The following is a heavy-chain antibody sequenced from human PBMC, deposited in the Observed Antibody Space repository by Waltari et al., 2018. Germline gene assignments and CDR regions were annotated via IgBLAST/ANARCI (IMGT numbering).Heavy chain of an antibody. Sequence: QVQLVQSGAGVKKPGSSVKVSCKASGGTFSSYAISWVRQAPGQGLEWMGGIIPIFGTANYAQKFQGRVTITADESTSTAYMELSSLRSEDTAVYYCARVGHYDYVWGSYRQFDYWGQGTLVTVSS. D-gene: IGHD3-16*02. CDR3: ARVGHYDYVWGSYRQFDY. CDR1: GGTFSSYA. CDR2: IIPIFGTA. J-gene: IGHJ4*02. V-gene: IGHV1-69*01.